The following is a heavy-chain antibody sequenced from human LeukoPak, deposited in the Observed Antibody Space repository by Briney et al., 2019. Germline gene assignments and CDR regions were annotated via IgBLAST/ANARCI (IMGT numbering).Heavy chain of an antibody. CDR1: GGSISSSSHY. J-gene: IGHJ6*02. CDR3: ARVGGSGSYYYAMDV. V-gene: IGHV4-61*01. CDR2: IYYSGST. Sequence: SETLSLTCTVSGGSISSSSHYWSWIRQPPGKGLEWIGYIYYSGSTNYNPSLKSRVTISVDTSKNQFSLKLSSVTAADTAVYYCARVGGSGSYYYAMDVWGQGTTVTVSS. D-gene: IGHD3-10*01.